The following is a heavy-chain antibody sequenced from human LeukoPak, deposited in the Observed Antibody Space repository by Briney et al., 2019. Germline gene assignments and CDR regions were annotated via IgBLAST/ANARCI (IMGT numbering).Heavy chain of an antibody. CDR1: GFTFSSYS. V-gene: IGHV3-48*01. D-gene: IGHD2-15*01. CDR2: ISSSSSTI. Sequence: GGSLRLSCAASGFTFSSYSMYWVRQAPGKGLEWVSYISSSSSTIYYADSVKGRFTISRDNAKNSLYLQMNSLRAEDTAVYYCARDLTVVVVAASDHDAFDIWGQGTMVTVSS. J-gene: IGHJ3*02. CDR3: ARDLTVVVVAASDHDAFDI.